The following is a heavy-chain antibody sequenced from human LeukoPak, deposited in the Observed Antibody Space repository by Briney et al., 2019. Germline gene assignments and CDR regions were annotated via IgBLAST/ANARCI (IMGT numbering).Heavy chain of an antibody. Sequence: PSETLSLTCTVSGGSISSYYWSWTRQPPGKGLEWIGYIYYSGSTNYNPSLKSRVTISVDTSKNQFSLKLSSVTAADTAVYYCARYMFGDGIGMDVWGQGTTVTVSS. CDR1: GGSISSYY. D-gene: IGHD3-10*02. CDR3: ARYMFGDGIGMDV. J-gene: IGHJ6*02. CDR2: IYYSGST. V-gene: IGHV4-59*08.